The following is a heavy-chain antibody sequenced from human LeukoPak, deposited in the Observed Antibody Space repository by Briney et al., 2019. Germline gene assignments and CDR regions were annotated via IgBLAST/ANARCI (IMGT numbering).Heavy chain of an antibody. D-gene: IGHD4-17*01. CDR3: ARGREPDYGDYGETYFDY. CDR1: GYTFTGYY. J-gene: IGHJ4*02. CDR2: INPNSGGT. Sequence: ASVKVSCKASGYTFTGYYMHWVRQAPGQGLGWMGWINPNSGGTNYAQKFQGRVTMTRDTSISTAYMELSRLRSDDTAVYYCARGREPDYGDYGETYFDYWGQGTLVTVSS. V-gene: IGHV1-2*02.